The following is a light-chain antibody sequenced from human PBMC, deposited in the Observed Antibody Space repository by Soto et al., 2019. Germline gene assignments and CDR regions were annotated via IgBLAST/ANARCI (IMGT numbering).Light chain of an antibody. Sequence: QLVLTQSSSASASLGSSVKLTCTLGSGHSSYIIAWHQQQPGKAPRYLMKLEGSGSYHKGSGVPDRFSGSSTGADRYLTISNLQFEDEADYYCETWDFNTRVFGGGTKLTVL. CDR3: ETWDFNTRV. CDR2: LEGSGSY. J-gene: IGLJ2*01. V-gene: IGLV4-60*02. CDR1: SGHSSYI.